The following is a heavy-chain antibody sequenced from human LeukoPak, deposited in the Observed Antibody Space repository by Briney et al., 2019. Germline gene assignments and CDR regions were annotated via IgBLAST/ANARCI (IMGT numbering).Heavy chain of an antibody. D-gene: IGHD2-15*01. CDR3: ARDSGEYYFDY. V-gene: IGHV1-46*01. Sequence: ASVKVSCKASGYTFTTYYMHWVRQAPGQGLEWMGIINPSGGSTTYAQNFQGRVTMTRDTSTSAVYMELSSLRSEDTAVYYCARDSGEYYFDYWGQGTLVTVSS. CDR1: GYTFTTYY. J-gene: IGHJ4*02. CDR2: INPSGGST.